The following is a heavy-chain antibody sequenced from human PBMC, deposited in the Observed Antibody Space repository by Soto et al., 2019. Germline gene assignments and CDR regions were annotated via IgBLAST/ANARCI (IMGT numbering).Heavy chain of an antibody. CDR3: AKDTRVGATNWNHIVGYFDY. V-gene: IGHV3-23*01. CDR1: GFTFSSYA. CDR2: ISGSGGST. J-gene: IGHJ4*02. D-gene: IGHD1-26*01. Sequence: EVQLLESGGGLVQPGGSLRLSCAASGFTFSSYAMSWVRHAPGKGLEWVSAISGSGGSTYYADSVKGRFNISRDNSKNTLYLQMNGLRAEDTDVYDCAKDTRVGATNWNHIVGYFDYRGQGSLVNVSS.